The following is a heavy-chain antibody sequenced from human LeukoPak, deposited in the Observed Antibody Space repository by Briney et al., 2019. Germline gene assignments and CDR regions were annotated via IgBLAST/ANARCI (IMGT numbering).Heavy chain of an antibody. V-gene: IGHV3-21*01. D-gene: IGHD6-13*01. Sequence: GGSLRLSCAASGFTFSSYSMNWVRQAPGKGLEWVSSISSSSNYIYYADSVKGRFTISRDNAKNSLYLQMNSLRAEDTAVYYCARAGIAAAGMGDYWGQGTLVTVSS. CDR2: ISSSSNYI. CDR3: ARAGIAAAGMGDY. CDR1: GFTFSSYS. J-gene: IGHJ4*02.